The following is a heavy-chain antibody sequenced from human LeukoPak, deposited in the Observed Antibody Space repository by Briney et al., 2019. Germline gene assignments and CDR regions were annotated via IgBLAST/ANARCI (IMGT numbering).Heavy chain of an antibody. J-gene: IGHJ4*02. Sequence: GGSLRLSCAASGFTFSSYGMHWVRQAPGKGLEWVANIKQDGSEKYYVDSVKGRFTISRDNAKNSLYLQMNSLRAEDTAVYYCARGSVVGGYWGQGTLVTVSS. CDR2: IKQDGSEK. CDR3: ARGSVVGGY. CDR1: GFTFSSYG. D-gene: IGHD1-26*01. V-gene: IGHV3-7*04.